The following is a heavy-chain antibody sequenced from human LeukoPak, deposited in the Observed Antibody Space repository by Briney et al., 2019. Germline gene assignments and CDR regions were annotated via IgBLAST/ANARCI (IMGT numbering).Heavy chain of an antibody. CDR3: AKDKHAGYSSSCQLDY. CDR2: ISWNSGSI. V-gene: IGHV3-9*01. CDR1: GFTFDDYA. J-gene: IGHJ4*02. Sequence: PGRSLRLSCAASGFTFDDYAMHWVRQAPGKGLEWVSGISWNSGSIGYADSVKGRFTISRDNAKNSLYLQMNSLRAEDTALYYCAKDKHAGYSSSCQLDYWGQGTLVTVSS. D-gene: IGHD6-13*01.